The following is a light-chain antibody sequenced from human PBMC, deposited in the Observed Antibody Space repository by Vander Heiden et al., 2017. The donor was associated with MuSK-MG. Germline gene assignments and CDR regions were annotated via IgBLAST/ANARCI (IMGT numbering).Light chain of an antibody. Sequence: QSALTQPRSVSGSPGQSVTISCTGTSSDDGGYNYVSWYQQHPGKAPKLMIYDVSKRPSGVPDRFSGSKSGNTASLTISGLQAEDEADYYCCSYAGGVVFGGGTKLTVL. V-gene: IGLV2-11*01. CDR2: DVS. J-gene: IGLJ2*01. CDR3: CSYAGGVV. CDR1: SSDDGGYNY.